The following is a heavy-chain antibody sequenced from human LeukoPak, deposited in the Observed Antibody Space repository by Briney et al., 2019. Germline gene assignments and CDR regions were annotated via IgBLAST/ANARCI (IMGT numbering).Heavy chain of an antibody. V-gene: IGHV4-39*01. CDR1: GGSISSSSYH. D-gene: IGHD3-9*01. CDR3: ARLPTGFPNWFDP. Sequence: SETLSLTCTVSGGSISSSSYHWGWIRQPPGKGLEWIGNIHFSGSTYCNPSLKSRVTISVDTSKNQFSLILSSVTAADTAVYYCARLPTGFPNWFDPWGQGALVTVSS. J-gene: IGHJ5*02. CDR2: IHFSGST.